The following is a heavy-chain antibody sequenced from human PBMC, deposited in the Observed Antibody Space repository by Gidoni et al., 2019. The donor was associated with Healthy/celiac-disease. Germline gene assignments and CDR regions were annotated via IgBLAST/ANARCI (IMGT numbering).Heavy chain of an antibody. CDR1: GFTVSSYS. Sequence: EVQLVESGGGLVKPGGSLRLSCAASGFTVSSYSMNWVRKAPGKGLDWASSISSSSSYIYYADSVKGRFTISRDNAKNSLYLQMNSLRAEDTAVYYCARALRVRFLEWLFWGCDYWGQGTLVTVSS. CDR3: ARALRVRFLEWLFWGCDY. V-gene: IGHV3-21*01. D-gene: IGHD3-3*01. CDR2: ISSSSSYI. J-gene: IGHJ4*02.